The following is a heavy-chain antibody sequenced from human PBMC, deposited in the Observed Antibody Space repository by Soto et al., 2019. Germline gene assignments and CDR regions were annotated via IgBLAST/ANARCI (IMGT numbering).Heavy chain of an antibody. J-gene: IGHJ4*02. Sequence: SETRSLTCTISGGSISNYYWGWIRQPPGKGLEFIGYVYNSGGTNYNPSLKSRATISVDTSKNQFSLRLRSVTAADTAMYFCARDYYDTTHYFDFWGQGALVTVSS. CDR2: VYNSGGT. CDR1: GGSISNYY. CDR3: ARDYYDTTHYFDF. D-gene: IGHD3-22*01. V-gene: IGHV4-59*01.